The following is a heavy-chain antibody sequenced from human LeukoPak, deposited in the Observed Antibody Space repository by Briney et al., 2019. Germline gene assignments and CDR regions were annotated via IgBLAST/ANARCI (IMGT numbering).Heavy chain of an antibody. D-gene: IGHD6-13*01. CDR1: GGSISSSNW. V-gene: IGHV4-4*02. CDR2: IYHSGST. Sequence: SETLSLTCAVSGGSISSSNWWSWVRQPPGKGLEWIGEIYHSGSTNYNPSLKSRVTISVDKSKNQFSLKLSSVTAADTAVYYCAREGSYSSLRFYYYYGMDVWGQGTTVTVSS. CDR3: AREGSYSSLRFYYYYGMDV. J-gene: IGHJ6*02.